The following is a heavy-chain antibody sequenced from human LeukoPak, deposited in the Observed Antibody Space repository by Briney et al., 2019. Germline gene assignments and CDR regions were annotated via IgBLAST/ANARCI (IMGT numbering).Heavy chain of an antibody. CDR2: LSAYNGNT. CDR1: GYTFTSYG. V-gene: IGHV1-18*04. J-gene: IGHJ5*02. D-gene: IGHD2-2*01. CDR3: ARDSREYCSSTSCYGYNWFDP. Sequence: ASVKVSCKASGYTFTSYGISWVRQAPGQGLEWMGWLSAYNGNTNYAQKLQGRVTMTTDTSTSTAYMELRSLRSDDTAVYYCARDSREYCSSTSCYGYNWFDPWGQGTLVTVSS.